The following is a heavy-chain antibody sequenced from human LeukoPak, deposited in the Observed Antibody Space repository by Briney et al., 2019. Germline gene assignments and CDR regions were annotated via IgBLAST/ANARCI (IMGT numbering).Heavy chain of an antibody. Sequence: PGGPLRLSCAASGFTFSTYWMGWVRLAPGKGLEWVAFIKEDGSMKYYVDSVKGRFTISRDNAQNSLYLQMNNLRVEDTAVYYCARDRGSRAGSDYWGQGTRVTVSS. CDR2: IKEDGSMK. V-gene: IGHV3-7*01. J-gene: IGHJ4*02. CDR1: GFTFSTYW. CDR3: ARDRGSRAGSDY. D-gene: IGHD3-10*01.